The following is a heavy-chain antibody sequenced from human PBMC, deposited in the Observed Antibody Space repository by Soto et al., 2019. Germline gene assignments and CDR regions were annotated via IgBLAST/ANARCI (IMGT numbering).Heavy chain of an antibody. CDR2: IIPIFGTA. V-gene: IGHV1-69*13. J-gene: IGHJ4*02. CDR3: ARGYDNSGYYSDY. CDR1: GVTFSSYA. Sequence: ASVKVSCKASGVTFSSYAISWVRQAPGQGLEWMGGIIPIFGTANYAQKFQGRVTITADESTSTAYMELSSLRSEDTAVYYCARGYDNSGYYSDYWGQGTMVTVSS. D-gene: IGHD3-22*01.